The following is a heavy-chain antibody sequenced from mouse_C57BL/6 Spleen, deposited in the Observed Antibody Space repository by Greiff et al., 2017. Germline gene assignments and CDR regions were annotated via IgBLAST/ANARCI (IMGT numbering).Heavy chain of an antibody. Sequence: EVQLQQSVAELVRPGASVKLSCTASGFNIKNTYMPWVKQRPEQGLEWIGRIDPANGNTKYAPKFQGKATITADTSSNTAYLQLSSLTSDDTAIYYCARWDGYRYAMDYWGQGTSVTVSS. CDR1: GFNIKNTY. D-gene: IGHD2-3*01. CDR3: ARWDGYRYAMDY. CDR2: IDPANGNT. V-gene: IGHV14-3*01. J-gene: IGHJ4*01.